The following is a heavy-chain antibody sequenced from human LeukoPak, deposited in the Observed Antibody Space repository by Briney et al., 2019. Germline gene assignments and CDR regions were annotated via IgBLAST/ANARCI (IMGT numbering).Heavy chain of an antibody. Sequence: PGRSLRLSCVASGFTFRSYAMHWVRQAPGKGLEWVIVISSDGTNKYYADSVKGRFTVSRDNSKNTLYLQMNSLRDKDTAVYHCGRDLTTLEHLGYYYAMDVWGQGTTVTVSS. J-gene: IGHJ6*02. CDR3: GRDLTTLEHLGYYYAMDV. CDR1: GFTFRSYA. D-gene: IGHD1-14*01. CDR2: ISSDGTNK. V-gene: IGHV3-30-3*01.